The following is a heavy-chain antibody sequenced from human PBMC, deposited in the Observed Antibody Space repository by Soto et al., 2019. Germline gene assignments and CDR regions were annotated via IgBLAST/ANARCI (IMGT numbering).Heavy chain of an antibody. V-gene: IGHV4-34*01. J-gene: IGHJ4*02. D-gene: IGHD7-27*01. CDR3: ARGWGRIFDY. CDR2: INHSGST. Sequence: WIRKPPGKGLEWIGEINHSGSTNYNPSLKSRVTISVDTSKNQFSLKLSSVTAADTAVYYCARGWGRIFDYWGQGTLVTVSS.